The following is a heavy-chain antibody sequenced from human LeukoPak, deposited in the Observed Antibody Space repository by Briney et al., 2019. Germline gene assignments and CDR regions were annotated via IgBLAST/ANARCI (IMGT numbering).Heavy chain of an antibody. V-gene: IGHV4-39*01. CDR1: GGSISSRSYY. CDR3: ASHPYSSGWYVDY. J-gene: IGHJ4*02. Sequence: SETLSLTCTVSGGSISSRSYYWGWFRQPPGKGLRWIANIYYSGSTYYNPSLKSRVTISVDTSKNQFSLKVNSVTAADTAVYYCASHPYSSGWYVDYWGQGTLVTVSS. CDR2: IYYSGST. D-gene: IGHD6-19*01.